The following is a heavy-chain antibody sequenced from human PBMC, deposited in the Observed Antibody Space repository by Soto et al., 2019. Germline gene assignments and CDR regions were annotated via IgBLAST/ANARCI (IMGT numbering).Heavy chain of an antibody. D-gene: IGHD3-10*01. CDR2: ISGSGGST. CDR3: AKDPWYYGSGSDWYNWFDP. Sequence: WGSLTLSCASSGFTFSSYAITWFFQAPGKGLEWVSAISGSGGSTYYADSVKGRFTISRDNSKNTLYLQMNSLRAEDTAVYYCAKDPWYYGSGSDWYNWFDPRGQGTLVTVYS. V-gene: IGHV3-23*01. J-gene: IGHJ5*02. CDR1: GFTFSSYA.